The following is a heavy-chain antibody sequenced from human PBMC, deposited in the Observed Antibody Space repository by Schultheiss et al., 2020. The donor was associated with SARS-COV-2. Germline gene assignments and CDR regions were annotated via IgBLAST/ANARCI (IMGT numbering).Heavy chain of an antibody. CDR2: IKSKTDGGTT. CDR1: GFTFSSYA. J-gene: IGHJ4*02. D-gene: IGHD3-9*01. V-gene: IGHV3-15*01. Sequence: GGSLRLSCAASGFTFSSYAMSWIRQAPGKGLEWVGRIKSKTDGGTTDYAAPVKGRFTISRDDSKNTLYLQMNSLKTEDTAVYYCTTDETPYYDILTGYSAGGYWGQGTLVTVSS. CDR3: TTDETPYYDILTGYSAGGY.